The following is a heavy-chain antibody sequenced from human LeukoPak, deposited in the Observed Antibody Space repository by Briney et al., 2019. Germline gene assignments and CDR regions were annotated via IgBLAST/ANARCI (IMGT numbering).Heavy chain of an antibody. CDR2: IYYSGST. CDR3: ARHVSYYDSSDY. Sequence: SETLSLTCTVSGGSISSYYWSWIRQPPGKGLEWIGYIYYSGSTNYNPSLKSRVTISVDTSKNQFSLKLSSVTAADTAVYYCARHVSYYDSSDYWGQGTLVTVSS. CDR1: GGSISSYY. J-gene: IGHJ4*02. D-gene: IGHD3-22*01. V-gene: IGHV4-59*08.